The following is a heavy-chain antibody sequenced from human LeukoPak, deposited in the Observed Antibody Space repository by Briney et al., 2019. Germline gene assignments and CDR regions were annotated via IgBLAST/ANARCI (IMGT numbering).Heavy chain of an antibody. CDR2: ISWNSGSI. Sequence: PGGSLRLSCAASGFTFDDYAMHWVRKAPGKGLEWVSGISWNSGSIGYADSVKGRFTISRDNAKNSLYLQMNSLRAEDTALYYCAKDRDYYDSSGYPVWGQGTKVTVSP. D-gene: IGHD3-22*01. CDR3: AKDRDYYDSSGYPV. CDR1: GFTFDDYA. V-gene: IGHV3-9*01. J-gene: IGHJ3*01.